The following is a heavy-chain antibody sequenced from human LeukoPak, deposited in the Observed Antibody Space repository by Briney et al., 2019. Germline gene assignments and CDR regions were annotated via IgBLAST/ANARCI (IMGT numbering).Heavy chain of an antibody. CDR2: IYYSGST. CDR3: ARVRPDDAFDI. Sequence: SETLSLTCTVSGGSISSGGYYWSWIRQHPGKGLEWIGYIYYSGSTYYNPSLKSRVTISVDTSKNQFSLKLSSVTAADTAVYYCARVRPDDAFDIWGQGTMVTVSS. D-gene: IGHD6-25*01. V-gene: IGHV4-31*03. CDR1: GGSISSGGYY. J-gene: IGHJ3*02.